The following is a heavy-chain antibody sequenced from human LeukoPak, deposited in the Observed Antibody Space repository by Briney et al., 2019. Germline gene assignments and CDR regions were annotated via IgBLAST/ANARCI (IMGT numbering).Heavy chain of an antibody. D-gene: IGHD3-3*01. CDR2: IKSKTDGGTT. Sequence: GGSLRLSCAASGFTFSNAWMSWVRQAPGKGLEWVGRIKSKTDGGTTDYAAPVKGRFTISRDDSKNTLYLQMNSLKTEDTAVYYCTTDLRGVTIFGVVIANFDYWGQGTLVTVSS. J-gene: IGHJ4*02. CDR3: TTDLRGVTIFGVVIANFDY. V-gene: IGHV3-15*01. CDR1: GFTFSNAW.